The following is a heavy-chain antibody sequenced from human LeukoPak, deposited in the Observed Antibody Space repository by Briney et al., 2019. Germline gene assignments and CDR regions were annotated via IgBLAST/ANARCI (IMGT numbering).Heavy chain of an antibody. D-gene: IGHD3-3*01. CDR1: GYTFTSYD. CDR3: ARAPPWRYDFWSGCNYYYYMDV. J-gene: IGHJ6*03. V-gene: IGHV1-8*01. Sequence: ASVTVSCKASGYTFTSYDINWVRQATGQGLEWMGWMNPNSGNTGYAQKFQGRVTMTRNTSISTAYMELSSLRSEDTAVYYCARAPPWRYDFWSGCNYYYYMDVWGKGTTVTVSS. CDR2: MNPNSGNT.